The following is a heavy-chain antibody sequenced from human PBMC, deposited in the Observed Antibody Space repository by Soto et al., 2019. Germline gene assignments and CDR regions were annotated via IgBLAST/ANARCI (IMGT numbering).Heavy chain of an antibody. J-gene: IGHJ6*02. CDR2: IIPIFGTA. Sequence: QVQLVQSGAEVKKPGSSVKVPCKASGGTFSSYAISWVRQAPGQGLEWMGGIIPIFGTANYAQKFQGRVTITADESTSTAYMELSSLRSEDTAVYYCARDRGRVAVASYGMDVWGQGTTVTVSS. D-gene: IGHD6-19*01. V-gene: IGHV1-69*01. CDR3: ARDRGRVAVASYGMDV. CDR1: GGTFSSYA.